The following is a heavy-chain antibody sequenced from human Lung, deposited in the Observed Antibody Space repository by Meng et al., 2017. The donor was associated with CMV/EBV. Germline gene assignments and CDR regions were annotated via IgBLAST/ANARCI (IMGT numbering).Heavy chain of an antibody. CDR3: AKTPRADWSVDY. CDR2: INAGNGNT. CDR1: GYTFTSYT. J-gene: IGHJ4*02. Sequence: QVQLVQPGAEVTKPGASVKVSCKASGYTFTSYTMYWVRQAPGQRLEWMGWINAGNGNTKYSQKFQGRVTITMYTSARTAYMEVSSLRAEDTAVYYCAKTPRADWSVDYWGQGTLVTVSS. D-gene: IGHD3-9*01. V-gene: IGHV1-3*01.